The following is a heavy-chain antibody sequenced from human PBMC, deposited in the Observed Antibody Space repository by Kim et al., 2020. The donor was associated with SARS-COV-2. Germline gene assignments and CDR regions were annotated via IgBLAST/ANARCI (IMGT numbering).Heavy chain of an antibody. J-gene: IGHJ5*02. D-gene: IGHD1-1*01. CDR1: GGSMNNAIYS. CDR2: IYHTGST. V-gene: IGHV4-30-2*01. CDR3: AREEGNWNWFDP. Sequence: SETLSLTCAVSGGSMNNAIYSWSWIRQPPGKGLEWIGYIYHTGSTYSNPSLRGRVTMSIDTSKNQFSLNLSSVTAADTAVYYCAREEGNWNWFDPWGQGT.